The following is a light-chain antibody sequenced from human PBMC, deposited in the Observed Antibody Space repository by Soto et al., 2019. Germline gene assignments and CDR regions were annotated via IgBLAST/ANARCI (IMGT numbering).Light chain of an antibody. CDR3: SSFAGGGNPVL. J-gene: IGLJ2*01. CDR1: SSDVGGYNY. CDR2: EVT. Sequence: QSALTQPPSASGSLGQSVTISCTGTSSDVGGYNYVSWHQQHPGKAPKVRIYEVTKRPPGVPDRFSGSKSGNTASLTVSGLQAEDEADYYCSSFAGGGNPVLLGGGTKVTVL. V-gene: IGLV2-8*01.